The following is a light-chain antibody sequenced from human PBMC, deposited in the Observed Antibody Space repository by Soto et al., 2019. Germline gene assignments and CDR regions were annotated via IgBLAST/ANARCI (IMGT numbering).Light chain of an antibody. V-gene: IGKV1-5*03. Sequence: DIQMTQSPSTLSASVGDRVTITCRASQSISSWLAWYQQKPGKAPKLLIYKASSLESGVPSRFSGSGSGTEFPLTICSLQPDDCATYYCQQYNSYAWTFGQGTKVEIK. J-gene: IGKJ1*01. CDR3: QQYNSYAWT. CDR2: KAS. CDR1: QSISSW.